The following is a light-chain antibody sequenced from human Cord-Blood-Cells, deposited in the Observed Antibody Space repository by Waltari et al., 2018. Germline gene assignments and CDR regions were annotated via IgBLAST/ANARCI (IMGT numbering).Light chain of an antibody. J-gene: IGLJ2*01. CDR2: YKSDSDK. CDR3: MIWHSSAVV. CDR1: SGLNVGTYR. V-gene: IGLV5-45*02. Sequence: QAVLTQPSSLSASPGASASLPCTLRSGLNVGTYRIYWYQQNPGSPPQYLLRYKSDSDKQQGSGVPSRFSGSKDASTNAGILLISGLQSQDEADYYCMIWHSSAVVFGGGTKLTVL.